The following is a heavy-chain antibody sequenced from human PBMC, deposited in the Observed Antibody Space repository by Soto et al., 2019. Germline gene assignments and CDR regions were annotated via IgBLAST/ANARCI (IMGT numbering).Heavy chain of an antibody. D-gene: IGHD6-19*01. Sequence: GGSLRLSCTASGFTFSSHAMTWVRQAPGKGLEWVSGICGSCVSTNYADSVKGRFTISRDNFKNTMYLQMNSLRAEDTAAYYCAKEVGYSSGYDYFDYWGQGTLVTVSS. CDR2: ICGSCVST. CDR3: AKEVGYSSGYDYFDY. J-gene: IGHJ4*02. V-gene: IGHV3-23*01. CDR1: GFTFSSHA.